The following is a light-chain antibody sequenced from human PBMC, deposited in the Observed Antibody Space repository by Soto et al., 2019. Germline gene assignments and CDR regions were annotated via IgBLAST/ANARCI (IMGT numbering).Light chain of an antibody. CDR3: QQYHNWPPQYS. Sequence: EIVMMQSPDTLSVSPGERATLSCRASQSIASNLAWYQQKPGQAPRLLIHGASNRATGLPARFSGSGSGTEFTLTISSLQSEDFAVYFCQQYHNWPPQYSFGQGTKLQIK. CDR1: QSIASN. V-gene: IGKV3-15*01. J-gene: IGKJ2*03. CDR2: GAS.